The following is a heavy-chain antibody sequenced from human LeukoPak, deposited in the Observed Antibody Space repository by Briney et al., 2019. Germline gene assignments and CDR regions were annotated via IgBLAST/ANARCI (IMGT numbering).Heavy chain of an antibody. CDR1: GFIFSGYS. CDR3: AKEGIAAAGYFDY. J-gene: IGHJ4*02. Sequence: GGSLRLSCAASGFIFSGYSMNWVRQAPGKGLEWVAAISGSGNGGNTYYADSVKGRFTISRDNSKNTLYLQLNSLRAEDTAVYYCAKEGIAAAGYFDYWGQGTLVTVSS. D-gene: IGHD6-13*01. CDR2: ISGSGNGGNT. V-gene: IGHV3-23*01.